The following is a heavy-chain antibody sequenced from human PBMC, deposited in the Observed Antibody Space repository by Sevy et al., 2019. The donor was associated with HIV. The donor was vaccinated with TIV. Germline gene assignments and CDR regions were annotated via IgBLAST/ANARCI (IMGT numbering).Heavy chain of an antibody. J-gene: IGHJ4*02. CDR3: AGDRGIVGAPQRSRYYFDY. Sequence: GGSLRLSCAASGFTFSSYSMNWVRQAPGKGLEWVSYISSSSSTIYYADSVKGRFTISRDNAKNSLYLQMNSLRDEDTAVYYCAGDRGIVGAPQRSRYYFDYWGQGTLVTVSS. CDR1: GFTFSSYS. D-gene: IGHD1-26*01. V-gene: IGHV3-48*02. CDR2: ISSSSSTI.